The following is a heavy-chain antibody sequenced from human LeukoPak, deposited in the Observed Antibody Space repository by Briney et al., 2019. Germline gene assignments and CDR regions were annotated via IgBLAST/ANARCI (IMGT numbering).Heavy chain of an antibody. J-gene: IGHJ4*02. CDR3: AKALPPGTDFDY. V-gene: IGHV3-23*01. D-gene: IGHD6-13*01. Sequence: GGSLRLSCAASGFTFSSSAMSWVRQAPGKGLEWVSAISNNGGYTYYADSVQGRFTISRDNSKSTLCLQMNSLRAEDTAVYYCAKALPPGTDFDYWGQGTLDTVSS. CDR1: GFTFSSSA. CDR2: ISNNGGYT.